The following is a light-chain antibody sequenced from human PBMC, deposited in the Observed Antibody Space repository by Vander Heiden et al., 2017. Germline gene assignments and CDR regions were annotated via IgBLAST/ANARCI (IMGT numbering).Light chain of an antibody. Sequence: DIVMTQSPLSLPVTPGEPASISCRSSQSLLHSNGYNYLDWYLQKPGQSPQLLIYLGSNRASGVPDRFSGSGSGTDFTLKISRVEAEDVRVYYCMQALQGFTFGPGTKVDIK. CDR2: LGS. CDR3: MQALQGFT. J-gene: IGKJ3*01. V-gene: IGKV2-28*01. CDR1: QSLLHSNGYNY.